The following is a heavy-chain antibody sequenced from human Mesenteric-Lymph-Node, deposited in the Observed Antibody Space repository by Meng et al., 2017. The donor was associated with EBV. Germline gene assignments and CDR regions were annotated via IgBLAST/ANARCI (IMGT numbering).Heavy chain of an antibody. CDR3: ARRGIAEGFDF. CDR1: GGSVSSGGYS. V-gene: IGHV4-30-2*01. CDR2: IYHFGSP. Sequence: QVPLQESGPGLVKPSQTLSLTCAVSGGSVSSGGYSWSWIRQPPGKGLEWIGYIYHFGSPNYNPSLKSRVTISVDRSKNQFSLNLTSMTAADTAVYYCARRGIAEGFDFWGQGTLVTVSS. J-gene: IGHJ4*02.